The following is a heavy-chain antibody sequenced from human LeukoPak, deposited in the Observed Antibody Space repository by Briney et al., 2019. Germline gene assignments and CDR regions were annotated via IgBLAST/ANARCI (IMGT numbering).Heavy chain of an antibody. CDR3: ARALWVGGYFDY. CDR1: ELTFRSSA. J-gene: IGHJ4*02. CDR2: LSYDGSTE. V-gene: IGHV3-30*04. Sequence: GGSLRLSCAASELTFRSSAMHWVRQAPGKGLQWVALLSYDGSTEYHADSVKGRFTISRDTSKNTLYLQMNSLRAEDTAVYYCARALWVGGYFDYWGQGTRVTVSS. D-gene: IGHD3-10*01.